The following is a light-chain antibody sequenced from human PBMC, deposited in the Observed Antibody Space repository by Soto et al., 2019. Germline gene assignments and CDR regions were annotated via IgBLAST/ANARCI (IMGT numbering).Light chain of an antibody. V-gene: IGKV1-33*01. J-gene: IGKJ1*01. Sequence: DIQMTQSPSSLSASVGDRVTITCQASQDISNYLNWYQQKPGKAPKLLIYDASNLETGVPSRFSGSGSGTDFTFTISSLQPEDIATYYCQQYDNLWTFGQGTK. CDR2: DAS. CDR3: QQYDNLWT. CDR1: QDISNY.